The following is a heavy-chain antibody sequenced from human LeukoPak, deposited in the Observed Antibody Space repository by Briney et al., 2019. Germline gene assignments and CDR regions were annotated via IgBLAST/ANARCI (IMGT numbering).Heavy chain of an antibody. D-gene: IGHD6-13*01. V-gene: IGHV3-7*01. Sequence: GGSLRLSCAASGFTFSSYWMSWVRQAPGKGLEWVANIKQDGSEKYYVDSVKGRFTISRDNAKNSPYLQMNSLRAEDTAVYYCARDSSSWYDPPYYFDYWGQGTLVTVSS. CDR1: GFTFSSYW. CDR3: ARDSSSWYDPPYYFDY. CDR2: IKQDGSEK. J-gene: IGHJ4*02.